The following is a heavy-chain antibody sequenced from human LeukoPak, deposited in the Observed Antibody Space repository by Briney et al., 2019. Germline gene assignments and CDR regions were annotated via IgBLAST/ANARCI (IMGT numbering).Heavy chain of an antibody. Sequence: GASVKVSCKASASTSSTYAIHWVRQAPGQRLEWMGWISAGNSNTKYSHEFQDRVTITRDTSATTVYMELSRLRSDDTAVYYCARGHYYGSGNGYNWFDPWGQGTLVTVSS. CDR1: ASTSSTYA. CDR3: ARGHYYGSGNGYNWFDP. J-gene: IGHJ5*02. D-gene: IGHD3-10*01. CDR2: ISAGNSNT. V-gene: IGHV1-3*01.